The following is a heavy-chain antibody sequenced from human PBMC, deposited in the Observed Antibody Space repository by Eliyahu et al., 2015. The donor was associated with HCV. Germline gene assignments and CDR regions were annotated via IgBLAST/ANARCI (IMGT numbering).Heavy chain of an antibody. CDR1: GFTFSRHG. CDR3: AKDRPPYCASDCSLFGPDV. D-gene: IGHD2-21*02. J-gene: IGHJ6*04. CDR2: ISYDGINK. Sequence: QPGRSLRLSCAASGFTFSRHGIHWVRQPPGKGLEWVAVISYDGINKHYGDSVKGRFTISRDNSKNTLYLQMNNLRPEDTAVYYCAKDRPPYCASDCSLFGPDVWGKGTTVIVSS. V-gene: IGHV3-30*18.